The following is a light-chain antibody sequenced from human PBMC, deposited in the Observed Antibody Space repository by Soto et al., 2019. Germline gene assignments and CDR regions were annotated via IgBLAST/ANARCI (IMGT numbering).Light chain of an antibody. J-gene: IGKJ1*01. Sequence: EIVLTQSPGSLSLSPRERATLSCRASQSVSSNHLAWYQQKPGQPPRLLIYGASRRASGIPDRFSGSGSGTDFTLTISRLEPEDFAVYYCQQYNDWPPWTFGQGTKVEIK. CDR1: QSVSSNH. CDR2: GAS. CDR3: QQYNDWPPWT. V-gene: IGKV3-20*01.